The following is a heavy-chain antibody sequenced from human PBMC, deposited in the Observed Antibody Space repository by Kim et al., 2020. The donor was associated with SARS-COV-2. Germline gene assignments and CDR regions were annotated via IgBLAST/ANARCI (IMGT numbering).Heavy chain of an antibody. CDR3: ARLGIVSTAFDS. D-gene: IGHD2-21*01. J-gene: IGHJ4*02. V-gene: IGHV3-74*01. Sequence: AVSVKGRFTISRDSVKNALLLHRNSLRAEDTAVYYCARLGIVSTAFDSWGQGTLVTVSS.